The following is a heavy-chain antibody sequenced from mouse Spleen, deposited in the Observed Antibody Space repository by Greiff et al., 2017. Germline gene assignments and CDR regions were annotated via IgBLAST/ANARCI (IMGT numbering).Heavy chain of an antibody. Sequence: VQLQQSAAELARPGASVKMSCKASGYTFTSYTMHWVKQRPGQGLEWIGYINPSSGYTEYNQKFKDKTTLTADKSSSTAYMQLSSLTSEDSAVYYCARSSTYGNYFDYWGQGTTLTVSS. J-gene: IGHJ2*01. D-gene: IGHD2-1*01. CDR1: GYTFTSYT. CDR3: ARSSTYGNYFDY. V-gene: IGHV1-4*02. CDR2: INPSSGYT.